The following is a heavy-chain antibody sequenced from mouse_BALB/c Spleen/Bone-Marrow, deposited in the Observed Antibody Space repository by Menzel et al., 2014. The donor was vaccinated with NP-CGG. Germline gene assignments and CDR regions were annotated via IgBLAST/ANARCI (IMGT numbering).Heavy chain of an antibody. CDR1: GFTFSGFG. D-gene: IGHD4-1*01. J-gene: IGHJ2*01. Sequence: EVKLVESGGGLVQPGGSRKLSCAASGFTFSGFGMHWVRQTPEKGLEWVAYISSGSSTIYYADTVKGRFTISRDNPKNTLFLQVTSLRSEDTAMYYCTRGGNWDDFDYWGQGTTLTVSS. CDR3: TRGGNWDDFDY. V-gene: IGHV5-17*02. CDR2: ISSGSSTI.